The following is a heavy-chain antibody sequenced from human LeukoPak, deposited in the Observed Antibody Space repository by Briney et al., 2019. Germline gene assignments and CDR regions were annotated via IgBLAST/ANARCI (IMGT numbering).Heavy chain of an antibody. J-gene: IGHJ4*02. Sequence: GASLRLSCAASGFTFSSYAMSWVRQAPGKGLEWVSAISGSGGSTYYADSVKGRFTMSRDNSKNTVYLQMNSLRAEDTAVYYCAKDMDIVVVDCFDYWGQGTLVTVSS. CDR2: ISGSGGST. D-gene: IGHD2-15*01. CDR1: GFTFSSYA. CDR3: AKDMDIVVVDCFDY. V-gene: IGHV3-23*01.